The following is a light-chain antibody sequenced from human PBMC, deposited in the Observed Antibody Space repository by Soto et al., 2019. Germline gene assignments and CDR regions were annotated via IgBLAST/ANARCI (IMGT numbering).Light chain of an antibody. J-gene: IGLJ2*01. CDR3: QVSHVKNHVV. CDR2: DDT. V-gene: IGLV3-21*02. Sequence: SYELTQPPSVSVAPGQTATITCGGDDIGTKSVHWYQLRPGQAPVVVVYDDTDRPSGIPERFSGSNSGKTATLTISRVEAGDEADYYCQVSHVKNHVVFGGGTKLTVL. CDR1: DIGTKS.